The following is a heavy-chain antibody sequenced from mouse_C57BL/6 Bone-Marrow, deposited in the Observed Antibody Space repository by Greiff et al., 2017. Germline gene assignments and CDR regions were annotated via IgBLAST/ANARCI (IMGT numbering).Heavy chain of an antibody. V-gene: IGHV1-69*01. CDR3: ARSGDYDVRDYAMDY. D-gene: IGHD2-4*01. CDR2: IDPSDSYT. CDR1: GYTFTSYW. Sequence: QVQLQQPGAELVMPGASVKLSCKASGYTFTSYWMHWVKQRPGQGLEWIGEIDPSDSYTNYNQKFKCKSTLTVDKSSSTAYMQLSSLTSEDSAVYYCARSGDYDVRDYAMDYWGQGTSVTVSS. J-gene: IGHJ4*01.